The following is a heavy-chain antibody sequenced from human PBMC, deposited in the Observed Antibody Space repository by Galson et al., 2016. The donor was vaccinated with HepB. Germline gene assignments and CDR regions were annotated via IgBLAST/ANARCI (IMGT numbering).Heavy chain of an antibody. CDR1: GFIFSSYS. Sequence: SLRLSCAASGFIFSSYSMNWVRQAPGKGLEWVSFISITSSYKYCADSLKGRVTISRDNAKNSLYLQMNSLRAEDTAVYYCARPPEGDRRYSDLWGRGTLVAVSS. D-gene: IGHD3-16*01. CDR3: ARPPEGDRRYSDL. J-gene: IGHJ2*01. V-gene: IGHV3-21*01. CDR2: ISITSSYK.